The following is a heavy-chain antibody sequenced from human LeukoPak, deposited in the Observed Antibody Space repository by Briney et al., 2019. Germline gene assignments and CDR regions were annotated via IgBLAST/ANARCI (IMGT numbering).Heavy chain of an antibody. CDR1: GFTFSNYD. CDR2: IGSSGSPI. Sequence: GGSLRLSCAASGFTFSNYDMNWVRQAPGKGLEWVSFIGSSGSPIYCADSVKGRFTISRDNAKNSLYLQMSSLRVEDTAVYYCARGPAGDPFDHWGQGTLVTVSS. D-gene: IGHD3-16*01. CDR3: ARGPAGDPFDH. V-gene: IGHV3-48*03. J-gene: IGHJ4*02.